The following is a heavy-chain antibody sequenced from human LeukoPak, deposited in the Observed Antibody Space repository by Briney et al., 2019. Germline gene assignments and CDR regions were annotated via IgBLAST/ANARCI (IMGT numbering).Heavy chain of an antibody. CDR1: DASISTNNY. CDR2: ILYSGIT. D-gene: IGHD2-15*01. CDR3: AKDGMSCSGGSCGFLDY. V-gene: IGHV4-39*02. Sequence: SETLSLTCTVSDASISTNNYWGWIRQPPGKGLEWIGGILYSGITYYNPSLKSRVTISVDTSKNQFSLKLASVTAADTAMYYCAKDGMSCSGGSCGFLDYWGQGTLVTVSS. J-gene: IGHJ4*02.